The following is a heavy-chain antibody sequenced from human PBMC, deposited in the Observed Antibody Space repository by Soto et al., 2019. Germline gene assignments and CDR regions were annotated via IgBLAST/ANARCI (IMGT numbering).Heavy chain of an antibody. CDR2: ISYDGSNK. CDR1: GFTFSSYA. Sequence: GGSLRLSCAASGFTFSSYAMHWVRQAPGKGLEWVAVISYDGSNKYYADSVKGRFTISRDNSKNTLYLQMNSLRAEDTAVYYCAREFTDFWQWLVPYYYYGMDVWGQGTTVTVSS. D-gene: IGHD6-19*01. CDR3: AREFTDFWQWLVPYYYYGMDV. J-gene: IGHJ6*02. V-gene: IGHV3-30-3*01.